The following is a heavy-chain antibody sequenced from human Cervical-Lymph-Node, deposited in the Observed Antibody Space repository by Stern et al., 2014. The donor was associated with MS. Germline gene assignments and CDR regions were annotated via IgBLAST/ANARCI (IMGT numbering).Heavy chain of an antibody. CDR2: ISWNSGSI. CDR1: GFTFDDYA. CDR3: AKDIGDSHRYFNY. V-gene: IGHV3-9*01. D-gene: IGHD3-10*01. Sequence: EVQLVESGGGLVQPGRSLRLSCAASGFTFDDYAMHWVRQAPGKGLEWVSGISWNSGSIAYADSVKGRFTISRDNAKNSLYLQMNSLRAEDTALYYCAKDIGDSHRYFNYWGQGTLVTVSS. J-gene: IGHJ4*02.